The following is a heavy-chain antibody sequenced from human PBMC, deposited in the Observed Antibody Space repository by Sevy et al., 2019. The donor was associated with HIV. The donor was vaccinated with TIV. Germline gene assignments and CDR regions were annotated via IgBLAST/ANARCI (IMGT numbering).Heavy chain of an antibody. J-gene: IGHJ2*01. D-gene: IGHD3-10*01. Sequence: ASVKVSCKSSGYTFTDYYMHWVRQAPGQGLEWMGRINPNSGGTNYAQQFQGRVTMTRDTSISTAYMELSRLKSDDTAVYYCAREATHQVYGSGALLAYFDLWGRGTLVTVSS. CDR2: INPNSGGT. V-gene: IGHV1-2*06. CDR1: GYTFTDYY. CDR3: AREATHQVYGSGALLAYFDL.